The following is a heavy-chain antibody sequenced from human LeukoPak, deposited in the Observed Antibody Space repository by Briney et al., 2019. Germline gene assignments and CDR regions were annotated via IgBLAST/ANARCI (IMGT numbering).Heavy chain of an antibody. D-gene: IGHD5-18*01. V-gene: IGHV4-59*01. CDR3: ARQQIYVGTGMVDYSDY. CDR1: GGSIRSYY. CDR2: MYYTGTT. J-gene: IGHJ4*02. Sequence: SETLSLTCAVSGGSIRSYYWSWIRQPPGKGLEWIGYMYYTGTTNYNPSLKSRVTISVDTSKNQFSLKLRSVTAADTAIYYCARQQIYVGTGMVDYSDYWGQGILVTVSS.